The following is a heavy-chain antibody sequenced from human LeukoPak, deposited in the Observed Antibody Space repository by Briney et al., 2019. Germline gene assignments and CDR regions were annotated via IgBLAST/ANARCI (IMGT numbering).Heavy chain of an antibody. CDR3: ARAHRYAFDT. V-gene: IGHV3-48*04. Sequence: PGGSLRLSCAASGFTFSEYSMNWVRQAPGKGREWISYVGISRGNTKYEDSVKGRFTISGGSAKNSVFLQMNNLRVEDTAVYYCARAHRYAFDTWGQRTLVTVSS. CDR1: GFTFSEYS. CDR2: VGISRGNT. J-gene: IGHJ4*02. D-gene: IGHD5-12*01.